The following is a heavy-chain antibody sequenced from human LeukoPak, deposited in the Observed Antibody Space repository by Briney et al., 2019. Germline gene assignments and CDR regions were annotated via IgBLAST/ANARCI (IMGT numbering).Heavy chain of an antibody. V-gene: IGHV1-24*01. Sequence: GASVKVSCKVSGYTLTELSMHWVRQAPGKGLEWMGGFDPEDGETIYAQKFQGRVTMTEDTSTDTAYMELRSLRSDDTAVYYCARDLRNSYRRNDYWGQGTLVTVSS. CDR2: FDPEDGET. CDR3: ARDLRNSYRRNDY. CDR1: GYTLTELS. D-gene: IGHD5-18*01. J-gene: IGHJ4*02.